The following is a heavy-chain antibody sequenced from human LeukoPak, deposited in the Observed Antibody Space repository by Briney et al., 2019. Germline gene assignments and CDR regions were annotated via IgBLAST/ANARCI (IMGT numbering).Heavy chain of an antibody. Sequence: GASVKVSCKASGYTFTSYYMHWVRQAPGQGLEWMGRIIPILGIANYAQKFQGRVTITADKSTSTAYMELSSLRSEDTAVYYCARVSGWSPSLGMDVWGQGATVTVSS. CDR3: ARVSGWSPSLGMDV. J-gene: IGHJ6*02. D-gene: IGHD6-19*01. V-gene: IGHV1-69*04. CDR2: IIPILGIA. CDR1: GYTFTSYY.